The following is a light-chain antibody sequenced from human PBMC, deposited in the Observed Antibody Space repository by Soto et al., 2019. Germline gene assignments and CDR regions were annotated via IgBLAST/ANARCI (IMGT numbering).Light chain of an antibody. CDR3: QQYYSTPLT. CDR2: WAS. CDR1: QSVLYSSNNKNY. V-gene: IGKV4-1*01. J-gene: IGKJ3*01. Sequence: DIVMTQSPDSLAVSLGERATINCKSSQSVLYSSNNKNYLASYQQKPGQPPKLLIYWASTRESGVPDRFSVSGSGTDFALTISSLQAEDVAVYYCQQYYSTPLTFGPGTKVDIK.